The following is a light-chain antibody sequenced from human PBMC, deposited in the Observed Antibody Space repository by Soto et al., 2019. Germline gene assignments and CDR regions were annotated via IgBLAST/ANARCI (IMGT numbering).Light chain of an antibody. CDR1: QNINNY. V-gene: IGKV1-33*01. Sequence: DIQMTQSPSSLSASVGDRVTITCQASQNINNYLNWYKQKPGRAPKLLIYDASNLEAGVPSRFRGSGSGTDFTFTISRLQPEDIATDYCQQYENIPTFGQGTRREIK. CDR3: QQYENIPT. J-gene: IGKJ5*01. CDR2: DAS.